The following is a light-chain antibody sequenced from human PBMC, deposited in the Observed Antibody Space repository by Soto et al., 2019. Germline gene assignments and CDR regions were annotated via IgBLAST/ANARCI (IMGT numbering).Light chain of an antibody. CDR3: SSYAGSNNYV. Sequence: QSTRTQPRSESGSPGQSVTISCTGTSSDVGGYNYVSWYQQHPGKAPKLMIYEVSKRPSGVPDRFSGSKSGNTASLTVSGLQAEDEADYYCSSYAGSNNYVFGTGTKVTVL. J-gene: IGLJ1*01. CDR2: EVS. CDR1: SSDVGGYNY. V-gene: IGLV2-8*01.